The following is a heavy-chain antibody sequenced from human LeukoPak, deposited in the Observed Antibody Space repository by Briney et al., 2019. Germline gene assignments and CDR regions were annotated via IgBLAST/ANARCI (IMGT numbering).Heavy chain of an antibody. Sequence: SVKVSCKASGGTFSSYAISWVRQAPGQGLECMGGIIPIFGTANYAQKFQGRVTITADESTSTAYMELSSLRSEDTAVYYCARLGGITMVRGVIRDYYYYYGMDVWGKGTTVTVPS. CDR2: IIPIFGTA. V-gene: IGHV1-69*13. J-gene: IGHJ6*04. CDR3: ARLGGITMVRGVIRDYYYYYGMDV. D-gene: IGHD3-10*01. CDR1: GGTFSSYA.